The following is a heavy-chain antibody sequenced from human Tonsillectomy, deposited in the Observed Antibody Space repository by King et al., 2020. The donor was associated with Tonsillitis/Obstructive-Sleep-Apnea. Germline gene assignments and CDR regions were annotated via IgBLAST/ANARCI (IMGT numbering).Heavy chain of an antibody. CDR2: VYHTGST. Sequence: QLQESGPGLVKPSGTLSLTCAVSGGSIRRSTWWSWVRQSPGKGLEWIGEVYHTGSTNYNPSLKTRVTMSADDSKNPFSLQLTSVTAADTAVYYCARGWPRLDCFDLWGQGTLVTVSS. CDR3: ARGWPRLDCFDL. CDR1: GGSIRRSTW. J-gene: IGHJ5*02. V-gene: IGHV4-4*02.